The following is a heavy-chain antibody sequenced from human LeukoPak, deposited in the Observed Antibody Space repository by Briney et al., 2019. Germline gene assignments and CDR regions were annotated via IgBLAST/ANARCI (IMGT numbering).Heavy chain of an antibody. CDR3: ARDSTRWELRGVFDY. D-gene: IGHD1-26*01. Sequence: ASVKVSCKASGYTFTSYGISWVRQAPGQGLEWMGWISAYNGNTNYAQKLQGRVTITADESTSTAYMELSSLRSEDTAVYYCARDSTRWELRGVFDYWGQGTLVTVSS. J-gene: IGHJ4*02. V-gene: IGHV1-18*01. CDR2: ISAYNGNT. CDR1: GYTFTSYG.